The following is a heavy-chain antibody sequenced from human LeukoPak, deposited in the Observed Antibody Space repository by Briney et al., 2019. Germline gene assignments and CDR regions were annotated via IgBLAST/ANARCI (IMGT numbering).Heavy chain of an antibody. CDR3: ARGSDYGDFDFDY. Sequence: GGSLRLSCATSGFTYRNYWMHWVRQDPGKGLVWVSRINPDGSSTNYADSVKGRFTISRDNAKSALYLQMNSLRAEDTAVYYCARGSDYGDFDFDYWGQGTLVTVSS. CDR2: INPDGSST. V-gene: IGHV3-74*01. D-gene: IGHD4-17*01. J-gene: IGHJ4*02. CDR1: GFTYRNYW.